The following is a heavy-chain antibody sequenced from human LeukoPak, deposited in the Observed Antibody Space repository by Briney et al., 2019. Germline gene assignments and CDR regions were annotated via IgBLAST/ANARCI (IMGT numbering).Heavy chain of an antibody. J-gene: IGHJ4*02. CDR3: ARDSSGWSYFDY. D-gene: IGHD6-19*01. Sequence: GGSLRLSCAASGFTFNAFGMNWVRQAPGKGLVWVSRINSDGSSTSYADSVKGRFTISRDNAKNTLYLQMNSLRAEDTAVYYCARDSSGWSYFDYWGQGTLVTVSS. CDR1: GFTFNAFG. CDR2: INSDGSST. V-gene: IGHV3-74*01.